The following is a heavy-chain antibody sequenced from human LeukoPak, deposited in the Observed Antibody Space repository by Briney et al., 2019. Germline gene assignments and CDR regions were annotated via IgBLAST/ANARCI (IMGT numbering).Heavy chain of an antibody. CDR2: IGTAGDT. CDR3: ARGYDILTGDNYFDY. D-gene: IGHD3-9*01. Sequence: GESLTLSCAASGFTISSYDMHWVRQPTGKGLEWVSAIGTAGDTYYPGSVKGRFTISRESAKNSLYLQMNSLRAGDTAVYYCARGYDILTGDNYFDYWGQGTLVTVSS. CDR1: GFTISSYD. J-gene: IGHJ4*02. V-gene: IGHV3-13*01.